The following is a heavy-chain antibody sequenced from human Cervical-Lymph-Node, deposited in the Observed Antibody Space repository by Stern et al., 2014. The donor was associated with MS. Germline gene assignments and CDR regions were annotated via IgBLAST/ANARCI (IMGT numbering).Heavy chain of an antibody. CDR2: FYYGGPT. V-gene: IGHV4-39*01. D-gene: IGHD2-8*02. J-gene: IGHJ4*02. CDR3: AKHACTGAACPFDL. Sequence: MQLVESGPGLVKPSETLSLTCAVSGDSISSYTHYWAWIRQPPGKGLEWIGSFYYGGPTSYTPSLKSPFPISVDTSKNHFSLGLNSVPAADTAVYYCAKHACTGAACPFDLWGQGTLVTVSS. CDR1: GDSISSYTHY.